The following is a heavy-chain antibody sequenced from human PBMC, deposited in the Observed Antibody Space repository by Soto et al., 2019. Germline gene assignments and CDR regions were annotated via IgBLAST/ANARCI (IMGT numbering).Heavy chain of an antibody. V-gene: IGHV2-5*02. Sequence: QINLKESGPTLVNPTQTLTLTCTLSGFSLSTSGVGVGWIRQPPGKALEWLALIYWDDDKRYSPSLKSRLTIPKDTSKDQVVLTMTNIDPVDTAPYYCAHGSTWGYFDSLGQGILVTVSS. CDR2: IYWDDDK. CDR3: AHGSTWGYFDS. J-gene: IGHJ4*02. CDR1: GFSLSTSGVG. D-gene: IGHD1-26*01.